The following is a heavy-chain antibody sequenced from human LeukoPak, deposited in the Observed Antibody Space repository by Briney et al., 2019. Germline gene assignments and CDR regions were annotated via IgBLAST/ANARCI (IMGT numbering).Heavy chain of an antibody. CDR2: IYYSGNT. V-gene: IGHV4-59*01. CDR1: GGSFSGYY. CDR3: AGSDCSSTSCWGGDYYYYYMDV. D-gene: IGHD2-2*01. J-gene: IGHJ6*03. Sequence: SETLSLTCAVYGGSFSGYYRSWIRQPPGKGLEWLAYIYYSGNTNYNPSLKSRVTISIDTSKNQFSLRLTSVTAADTAVYYCAGSDCSSTSCWGGDYYYYYMDVWGKGTPVTVSS.